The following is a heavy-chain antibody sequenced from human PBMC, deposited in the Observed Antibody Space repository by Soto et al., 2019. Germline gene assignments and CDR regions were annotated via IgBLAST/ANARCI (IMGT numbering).Heavy chain of an antibody. V-gene: IGHV3-48*02. CDR2: ISSSSSNI. CDR3: ARPEYSSSSYGMDV. Sequence: GGALRLSCAASGFTLSSYAMNWVRQAPGKGLEWVSYISSSSSNIQYAGSVKGRFTISRDNAKNSLYLQMNSLRDEDTAVYYCARPEYSSSSYGMDVWGQGTTVTVCS. J-gene: IGHJ6*02. CDR1: GFTLSSYA. D-gene: IGHD6-6*01.